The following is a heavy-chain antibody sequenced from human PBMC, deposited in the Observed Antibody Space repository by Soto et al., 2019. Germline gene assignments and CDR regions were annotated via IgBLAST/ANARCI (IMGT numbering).Heavy chain of an antibody. CDR3: ARPLYGPGSYKSLPHYGMDV. D-gene: IGHD3-10*01. CDR1: GYSFTSYW. V-gene: IGHV5-51*01. Sequence: GESLKISCKGSGYSFTSYWIGWVRQMPGKGLEWMGIIYPGDSDTRYSPSFQGQVTIPADKSISTAYLQWSSLKASDTVMYYCARPLYGPGSYKSLPHYGMDVWGQGTTVTVSS. J-gene: IGHJ6*02. CDR2: IYPGDSDT.